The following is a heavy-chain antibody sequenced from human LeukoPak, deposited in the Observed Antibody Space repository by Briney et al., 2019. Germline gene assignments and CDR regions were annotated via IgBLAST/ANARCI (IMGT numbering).Heavy chain of an antibody. J-gene: IGHJ5*02. V-gene: IGHV4-61*02. CDR3: ARSYGSGSYSSWFDP. CDR2: IYTSGST. CDR1: GGSISSGSYY. Sequence: PSETLSLTCTVSGGSISSGSYYWSWIRQPAGKGLEWIGRIYTSGSTNYNPSLKSRVTISVDTSKNQFSLKLSSVTAADTAVYYCARSYGSGSYSSWFDPWGQGTLVTVSS. D-gene: IGHD3-10*01.